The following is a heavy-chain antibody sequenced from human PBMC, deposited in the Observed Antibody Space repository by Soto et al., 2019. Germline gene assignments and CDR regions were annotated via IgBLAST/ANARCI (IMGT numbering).Heavy chain of an antibody. D-gene: IGHD1-26*01. CDR1: GFTFTDYT. CDR3: AVLSTTPHFDL. J-gene: IGHJ4*02. Sequence: PGGSLRLSCSASGFTFTDYTSNWVRQAPGKGLEWVSSISSTDSYIYYADSVKGRFTISRDNANNSLYLHMNSLRVEDTAVYYCAVLSTTPHFDLWGQGTPVT. CDR2: ISSTDSYI. V-gene: IGHV3-21*01.